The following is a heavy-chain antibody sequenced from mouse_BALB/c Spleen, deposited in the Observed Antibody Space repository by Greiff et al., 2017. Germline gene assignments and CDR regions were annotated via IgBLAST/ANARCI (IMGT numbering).Heavy chain of an antibody. D-gene: IGHD2-14*01. CDR2: IDPENGNT. V-gene: IGHV14-1*02. Sequence: EVMLVESGAELVRPGALVKLSCKASGFNIKDYYMHWVKQRPEQGLEWIGWIDPENGNTIYDPKFQGKASITADTSSNTAYLQLSSLTSEDTAVYYCARGGRYDDAMDYWGQGTSVTVSS. CDR1: GFNIKDYY. CDR3: ARGGRYDDAMDY. J-gene: IGHJ4*01.